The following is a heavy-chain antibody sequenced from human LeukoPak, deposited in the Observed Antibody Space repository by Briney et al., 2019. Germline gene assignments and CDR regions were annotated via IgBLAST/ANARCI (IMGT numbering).Heavy chain of an antibody. CDR2: IWYDGSNK. CDR3: ARGTREGAFDI. CDR1: GFTFSSYG. D-gene: IGHD2-2*01. J-gene: IGHJ3*02. Sequence: PGGSLRLSCAASGFTFSSYGMHWVRQAPGKGLEWVAVIWYDGSNKYYADSVKGRFTISRDNSKNTLYLQMNSLRAEDTAVYYCARGTREGAFDIWGQGTMVTVSS. V-gene: IGHV3-33*01.